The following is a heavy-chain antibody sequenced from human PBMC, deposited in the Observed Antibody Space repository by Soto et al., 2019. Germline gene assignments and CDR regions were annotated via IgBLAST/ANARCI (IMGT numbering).Heavy chain of an antibody. J-gene: IGHJ3*02. CDR3: ARSIAATDAFDI. CDR2: MNPNSGNT. D-gene: IGHD6-6*01. CDR1: GYTFTSYD. Sequence: ASVKVSCKASGYTFTSYDINWVRQATGQGLEWMGWMNPNSGNTGYAQKFQGRVTMTRNTSISPAYMELSSLRSEDTAVYYCARSIAATDAFDIWGQGTMVTVSS. V-gene: IGHV1-8*01.